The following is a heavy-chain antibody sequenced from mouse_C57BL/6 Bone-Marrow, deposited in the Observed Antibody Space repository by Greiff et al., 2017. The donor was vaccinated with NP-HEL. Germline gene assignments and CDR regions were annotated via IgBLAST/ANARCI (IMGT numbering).Heavy chain of an antibody. CDR3: ADLLWSSCYWYFDV. J-gene: IGHJ1*03. V-gene: IGHV1-82*01. D-gene: IGHD2-1*01. CDR2: LYPGDGDT. CDR1: GYAFSSSW. Sequence: QVQLQQSGPELVKPGASVKISCKASGYAFSSSWMNWVKQRPGKGLEWIGRLYPGDGDTNYNGQFKGKATLTADKSSSTAYMQLSSLTSEDSAVYFCADLLWSSCYWYFDVWGTGTTVTVSS.